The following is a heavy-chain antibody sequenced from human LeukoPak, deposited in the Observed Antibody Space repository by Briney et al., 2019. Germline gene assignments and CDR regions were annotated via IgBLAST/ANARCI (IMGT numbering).Heavy chain of an antibody. Sequence: ASVKDSCKASGYTFTSYDINWVRQATEQGLEWMGWMNPNSGNTGYAQKFQGRVTMTRNTSISTAYMELSSLRSEDTAVYYCARSGYGGNSFDYWGQGTLVTVSS. CDR3: ARSGYGGNSFDY. CDR1: GYTFTSYD. D-gene: IGHD4-23*01. V-gene: IGHV1-8*01. J-gene: IGHJ4*02. CDR2: MNPNSGNT.